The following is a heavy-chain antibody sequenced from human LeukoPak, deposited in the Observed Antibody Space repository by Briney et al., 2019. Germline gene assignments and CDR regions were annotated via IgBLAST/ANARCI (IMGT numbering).Heavy chain of an antibody. CDR2: LSSGGGRP. Sequence: GGSLRLSCAASGFTFSDYAMTWVRQAPGKGLEWVSNLSSGGGRPYYADSVKGRFTISRDNSKNTLYLQMNSLRAEDTAVYYCARGYFDYWGQGTLVTVSS. J-gene: IGHJ4*02. CDR1: GFTFSDYA. V-gene: IGHV3-23*01. CDR3: ARGYFDY.